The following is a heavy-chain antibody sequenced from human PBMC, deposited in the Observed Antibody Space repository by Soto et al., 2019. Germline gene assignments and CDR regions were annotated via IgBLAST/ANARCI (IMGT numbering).Heavy chain of an antibody. J-gene: IGHJ5*02. CDR3: AKDDGVWDGWFDP. Sequence: EVQLLEPGGGLVQPGGSLRLSCAASAFTFSNYAMSWVRQAPGKGLEWVSRISGSGDTTHYADTVKGRFTISRDNSMNTLYLQMNSLRAEDTAVYYCAKDDGVWDGWFDPWGQGTLVTVSS. CDR2: ISGSGDTT. CDR1: AFTFSNYA. D-gene: IGHD4-17*01. V-gene: IGHV3-23*01.